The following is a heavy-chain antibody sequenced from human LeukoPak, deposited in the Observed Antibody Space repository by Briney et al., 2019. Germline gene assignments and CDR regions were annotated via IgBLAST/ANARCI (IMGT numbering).Heavy chain of an antibody. D-gene: IGHD3-10*01. CDR2: ISGSGGST. J-gene: IGHJ6*03. CDR3: ARDRLWFGELSYYYYMDV. V-gene: IGHV3-23*01. Sequence: PGGSLRLSCAASGFTFSSYGMSWVRQAPGKGLEWVSAISGSGGSTYYADSVKGRFTISRDNSKNTLYLQMNSLRAEDTAVYYCARDRLWFGELSYYYYMDVWGKGTTVTISS. CDR1: GFTFSSYG.